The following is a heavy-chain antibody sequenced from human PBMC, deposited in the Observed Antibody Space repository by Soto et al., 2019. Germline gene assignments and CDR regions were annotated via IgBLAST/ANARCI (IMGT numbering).Heavy chain of an antibody. CDR2: IYYSGST. CDR1: GGSISSYY. V-gene: IGHV4-59*01. CDR3: AREILVGATDY. Sequence: SETLSLTCTVSGGSISSYYWSWIRQPPGKGLEWIGYIYYSGSTNYNPSLKSRVTISVDTSKNQFSLKLSSVTAADTAVYYCAREILVGATDYWGQGTLVTVSS. J-gene: IGHJ4*02. D-gene: IGHD1-26*01.